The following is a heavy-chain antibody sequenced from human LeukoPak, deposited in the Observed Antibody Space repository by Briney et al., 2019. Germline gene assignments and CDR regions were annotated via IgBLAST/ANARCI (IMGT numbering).Heavy chain of an antibody. Sequence: GASVNVSCKASGYTFTGYYVHWVRQAPGQGLEWMGRINPNSGGTNYAQKFQGRVTMTRDTSISTAYMELSRLRSDDTAVYYCARSSIAARTFDYWGQGTLVTVSS. CDR1: GYTFTGYY. CDR3: ARSSIAARTFDY. J-gene: IGHJ4*02. V-gene: IGHV1-2*06. D-gene: IGHD6-6*01. CDR2: INPNSGGT.